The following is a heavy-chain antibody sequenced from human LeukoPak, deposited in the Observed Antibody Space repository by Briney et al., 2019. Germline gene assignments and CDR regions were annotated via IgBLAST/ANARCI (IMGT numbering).Heavy chain of an antibody. V-gene: IGHV4-34*01. CDR1: GGSFSGYY. Sequence: KASETLSLTCAVYGGSFSGYYWSWIRQPPGKGLEWIGEINHSGSTNYNPSLKSRVTISVDTSKNQFSLKLSSVTAADTAVYYCARGRKYGAARPRGYYYYYMDVWGKGTTVTVSS. D-gene: IGHD6-6*01. CDR3: ARGRKYGAARPRGYYYYYMDV. J-gene: IGHJ6*03. CDR2: INHSGST.